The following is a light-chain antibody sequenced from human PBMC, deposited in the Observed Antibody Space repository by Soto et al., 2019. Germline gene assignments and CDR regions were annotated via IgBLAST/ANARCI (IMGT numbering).Light chain of an antibody. J-gene: IGKJ1*01. CDR1: QDISDF. V-gene: IGKV1-33*01. Sequence: DIQLTQSPSSLSASVGDRVTITCQASQDISDFLNWYQQKPGKAPTLVIYEASNLEKGVPSRFSGSCFGTYFAFTITSLQPEDFATYYCQQYDDLPTFGQGTKLEIK. CDR3: QQYDDLPT. CDR2: EAS.